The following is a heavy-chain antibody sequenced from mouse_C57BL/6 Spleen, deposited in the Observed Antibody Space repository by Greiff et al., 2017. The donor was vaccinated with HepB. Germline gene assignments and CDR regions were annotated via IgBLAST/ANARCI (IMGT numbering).Heavy chain of an antibody. CDR1: GFSLTSYG. Sequence: VKLQESGPGLVQPSQSLSITCTVSGFSLTSYGVHWVRQSPGKGLEWLGVIWSGGSTDYNAAFISRLSISKDNSKSQVFFKMNRLQADDTAIYYGARNFYDGYYLDYWGQGTSVTVSS. J-gene: IGHJ4*01. V-gene: IGHV2-2*01. CDR3: ARNFYDGYYLDY. D-gene: IGHD2-3*01. CDR2: IWSGGST.